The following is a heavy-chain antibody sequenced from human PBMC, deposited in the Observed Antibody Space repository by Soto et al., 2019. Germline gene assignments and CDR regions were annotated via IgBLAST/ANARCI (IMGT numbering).Heavy chain of an antibody. CDR1: GGTFSSYA. D-gene: IGHD3-22*01. V-gene: IGHV1-69*13. CDR2: IIPIFGTA. CDR3: ARDLRITMIYEDYYYYGMDV. J-gene: IGHJ6*02. Sequence: SVKVSCKASGGTFSSYAISWVRQAPGQGLEWMGGIIPIFGTANYAQKFQGRVTITADESTSTAYMELSSLRSEDTAVYYCARDLRITMIYEDYYYYGMDVWGQGTKVTVSS.